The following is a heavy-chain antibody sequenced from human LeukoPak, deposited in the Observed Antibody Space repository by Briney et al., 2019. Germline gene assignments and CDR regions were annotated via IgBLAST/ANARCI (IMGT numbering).Heavy chain of an antibody. Sequence: ASVKVFCKASGYTFTGYYMHWVRQAPGQGLEWMGWINPNSGGTNYAQKFQGRVTMTRDTSISTAYMELSRLRSDDTAVYYCARDFDDILTGYPDPSDYYMDVWGKGTTVTVSS. CDR3: ARDFDDILTGYPDPSDYYMDV. D-gene: IGHD3-9*01. CDR1: GYTFTGYY. V-gene: IGHV1-2*02. CDR2: INPNSGGT. J-gene: IGHJ6*03.